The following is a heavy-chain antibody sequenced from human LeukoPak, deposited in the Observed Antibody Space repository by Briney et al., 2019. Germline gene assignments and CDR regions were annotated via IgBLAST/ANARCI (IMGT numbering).Heavy chain of an antibody. Sequence: GGSLRLSCAASGFTFSSYSVNWVRQAPGKGLEWVSSISSSSSYIYYADSVKGRFTISRDNAKNSLYLQMNSLRAEDTAVYYCARDSIVYYGSGSYPYYFDYWGQGTLVTVSS. D-gene: IGHD3-10*01. V-gene: IGHV3-21*01. CDR2: ISSSSSYI. CDR3: ARDSIVYYGSGSYPYYFDY. CDR1: GFTFSSYS. J-gene: IGHJ4*02.